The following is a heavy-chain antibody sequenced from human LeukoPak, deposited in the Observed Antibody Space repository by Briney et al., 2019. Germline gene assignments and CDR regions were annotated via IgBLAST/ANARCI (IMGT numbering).Heavy chain of an antibody. CDR3: ARDVGGYYYYYGMDV. CDR1: GFTFSSYW. CDR2: IKQDGSEK. D-gene: IGHD4-23*01. J-gene: IGHJ6*02. Sequence: GGSLRLSCAASGFTFSSYWMSWVRQAPGKGLEWVANIKQDGSEKYYVDSVKGRFTISRDNAKNSLYLQINSLRAEDTAVYYCARDVGGYYYYYGMDVWGQGTTVTVSS. V-gene: IGHV3-7*01.